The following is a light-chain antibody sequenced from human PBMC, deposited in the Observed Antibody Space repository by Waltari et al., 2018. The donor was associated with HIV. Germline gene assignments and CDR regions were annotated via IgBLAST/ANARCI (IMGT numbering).Light chain of an antibody. CDR2: DDR. CDR1: NIAATKS. V-gene: IGLV3-21*02. Sequence: SYVLTQPPSVSVAPGQTARITCGGNNIAATKSVHWYRLNPGQAPVVVIYDDRDRPSGIPDRFSGSSSGDTATLTISRAEAGDEADYYRQVWDGRGDPVIFGGGTKLAVV. J-gene: IGLJ2*01. CDR3: QVWDGRGDPVI.